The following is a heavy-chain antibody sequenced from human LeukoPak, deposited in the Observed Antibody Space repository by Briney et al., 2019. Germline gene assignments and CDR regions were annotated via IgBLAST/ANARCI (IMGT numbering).Heavy chain of an antibody. CDR1: GFTFSNYE. D-gene: IGHD3-22*01. J-gene: IGHJ3*02. CDR2: ISSSGSSI. V-gene: IGHV3-48*03. CDR3: ARGGLGVVVDEPFDI. Sequence: PGGSLRLSCAASGFTFSNYEMNWVRQAPGKGLEWVSYISSSGSSIYYADSVKGRFTISRDNAKNSLYLQMNSLRAEDTAVYYCARGGLGVVVDEPFDIWGQGTMVTVSS.